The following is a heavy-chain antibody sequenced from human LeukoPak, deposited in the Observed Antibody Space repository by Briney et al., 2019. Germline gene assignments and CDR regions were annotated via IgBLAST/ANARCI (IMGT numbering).Heavy chain of an antibody. V-gene: IGHV4-4*07. D-gene: IGHD6-13*01. Sequence: PSETLSLTCAVSGGSFSTYYWSWIRQPAGKGLEWIGRIYTSGSTNYIPSLKSRVTMSVDTSKNQFSLKLRSVTAADTAVYYCARISSSNWYNERGAFDVWGQGTMVTVSS. CDR1: GGSFSTYY. CDR3: ARISSSNWYNERGAFDV. CDR2: IYTSGST. J-gene: IGHJ3*01.